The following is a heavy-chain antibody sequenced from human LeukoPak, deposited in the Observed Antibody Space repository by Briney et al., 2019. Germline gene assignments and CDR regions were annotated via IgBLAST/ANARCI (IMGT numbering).Heavy chain of an antibody. CDR1: GYSFTSYW. CDR3: ARHYSSGWYYFDY. Sequence: GESLQISCRGSGYSFTSYWIGWVRQLPGKGLEWMGIIYPGDSDTRYSPSFQGQVTISADKSISTAYLQWSSLKASDTAMYYCARHYSSGWYYFDYWGQGTLVTVSS. D-gene: IGHD6-19*01. V-gene: IGHV5-51*01. CDR2: IYPGDSDT. J-gene: IGHJ4*02.